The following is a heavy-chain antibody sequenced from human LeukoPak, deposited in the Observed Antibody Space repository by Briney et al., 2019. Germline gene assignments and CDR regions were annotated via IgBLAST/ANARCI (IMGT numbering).Heavy chain of an antibody. CDR2: MNPNSGNT. J-gene: IGHJ4*02. CDR1: GYTFTSYD. Sequence: GASVKVSCKASGYTFTSYDINWVRQATGQGLEWMGWMNPNSGNTGYAQKFRGRVTMTRNTSISTAYMELSSLRSEDTAVYYCARGQATRYVLLWFGEHDYWGQGTLVTVSS. D-gene: IGHD3-10*01. CDR3: ARGQATRYVLLWFGEHDY. V-gene: IGHV1-8*01.